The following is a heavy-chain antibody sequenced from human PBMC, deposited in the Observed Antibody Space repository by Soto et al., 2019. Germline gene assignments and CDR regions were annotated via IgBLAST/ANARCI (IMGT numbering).Heavy chain of an antibody. CDR2: ISSDGTRT. CDR3: VRDFRSHFDY. CDR1: GFSFSNYW. J-gene: IGHJ4*01. V-gene: IGHV3-74*01. Sequence: EVQLVESGGGLAQPGGSLRLSCAASGFSFSNYWTHWVRQDPGKGLVWVSAISSDGTRTTYADSVKGRFTISRDNAKNTLYLQVNSLRAEDTAVYYCVRDFRSHFDYWGHGTLVTVSS.